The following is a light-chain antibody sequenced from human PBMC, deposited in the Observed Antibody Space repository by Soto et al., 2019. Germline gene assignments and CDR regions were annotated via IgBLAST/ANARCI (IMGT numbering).Light chain of an antibody. J-gene: IGKJ1*01. CDR1: QFISNS. CDR2: GAS. V-gene: IGKV3-15*01. Sequence: EIVMTQSPATLSVSPGERVTLSCRASQFISNSLAWYQQRPGQPPRLLIYGASTRAAGISARFSGSGSGTEFTLTISSLQSEDFAVYYCKQSSNWTRTLGQGTKVDIK. CDR3: KQSSNWTRT.